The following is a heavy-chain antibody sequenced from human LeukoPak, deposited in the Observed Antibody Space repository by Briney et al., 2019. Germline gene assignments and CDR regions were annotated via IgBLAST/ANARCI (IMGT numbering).Heavy chain of an antibody. J-gene: IGHJ5*02. CDR2: IWYDGSNE. CDR3: ARLYGTYPGWFDP. CDR1: GXTFSSYG. D-gene: IGHD4-17*01. Sequence: PGGSLRLSCAASGXTFSSYGMHWVRQAPGKGLEWVAVIWYDGSNEYYADSVKGRFTISRDNSKNTLYLQMNSLRAEDTAVYYCARLYGTYPGWFDPWGQGTLVTVSS. V-gene: IGHV3-33*01.